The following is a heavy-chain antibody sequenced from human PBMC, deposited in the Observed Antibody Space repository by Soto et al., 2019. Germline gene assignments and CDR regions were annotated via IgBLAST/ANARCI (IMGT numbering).Heavy chain of an antibody. V-gene: IGHV5-10-1*01. D-gene: IGHD2-2*02. CDR1: GCYISTYW. CDR2: IDPSDSYI. Sequence: ESLRIACKGYGCYISTYWIIWVRQMPGRGLEWLGRIDPSDSYINYNTSFQGHVTLSADRSTNTAYLQWSSLKASDSAIFYCARHTYTPPSWIDPWGQGTLVTVSS. CDR3: ARHTYTPPSWIDP. J-gene: IGHJ5*02.